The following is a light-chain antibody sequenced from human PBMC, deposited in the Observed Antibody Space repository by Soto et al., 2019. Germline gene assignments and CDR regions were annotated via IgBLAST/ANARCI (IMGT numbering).Light chain of an antibody. V-gene: IGLV2-14*03. Sequence: QSALTQPASVSGSPGQSITISCTGTSSDVGAYNYVSWYQQHPGKVPKLMIYDVSNRPSGVSNRFSGSKSGNTASLTLSGLQAEDEADYYCSSYTNSKSYVFGPGTKLTVL. J-gene: IGLJ1*01. CDR2: DVS. CDR3: SSYTNSKSYV. CDR1: SSDVGAYNY.